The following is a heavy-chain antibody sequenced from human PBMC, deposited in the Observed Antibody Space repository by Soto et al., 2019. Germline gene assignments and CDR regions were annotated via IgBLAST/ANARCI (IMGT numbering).Heavy chain of an antibody. J-gene: IGHJ4*01. CDR2: IYHGGTT. CDR3: ARVHVMVVAGSTFDY. Sequence: ASETLSLTCTVSGGSISSGSYWAWIRQPPGKGPEWIASIYHGGTTFYNPSLKSRITISVDTSNNQFSLKLTSVTAADTAVYYCARVHVMVVAGSTFDYWGHGTLVTVPQ. CDR1: GGSISSGSY. D-gene: IGHD6-19*01. V-gene: IGHV4-38-2*02.